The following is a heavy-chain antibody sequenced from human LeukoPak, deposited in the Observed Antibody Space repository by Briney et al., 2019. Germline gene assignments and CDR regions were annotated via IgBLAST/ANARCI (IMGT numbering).Heavy chain of an antibody. V-gene: IGHV1-58*01. CDR2: IVVGSFNT. CDR1: GFTFTTST. D-gene: IGHD6-13*01. J-gene: IGHJ4*02. Sequence: TSVKVSFKASGFTFTTSTVHWVRQARGQRLEWIGWIVVGSFNTNYAQKFQERVTITRDMSTSTAYMELSSLRYTAVYYCAADPGSTWKTDYWGQGTLVTVSS. CDR3: AADPGSTWKTDY.